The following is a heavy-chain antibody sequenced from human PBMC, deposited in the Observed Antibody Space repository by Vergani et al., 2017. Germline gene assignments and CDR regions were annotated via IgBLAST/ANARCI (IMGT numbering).Heavy chain of an antibody. Sequence: QVQLQESGPGLVKPSETLSLTCTVSGGSISSYYWSWIRQPPGKGLEWIGYICYSGSTNYNPSLKSRVTISVDTSKNQFSLKLSSVTAADTAVYYCARGVDCSSTSCYYYMDVWGKGTTVTVSS. D-gene: IGHD2-2*01. CDR2: ICYSGST. J-gene: IGHJ6*03. CDR3: ARGVDCSSTSCYYYMDV. CDR1: GGSISSYY. V-gene: IGHV4-59*01.